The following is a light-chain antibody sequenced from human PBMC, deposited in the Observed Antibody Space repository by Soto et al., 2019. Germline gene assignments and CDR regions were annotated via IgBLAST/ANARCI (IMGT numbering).Light chain of an antibody. CDR3: QQYGSSGT. Sequence: EIVMTQSPATLSLSPGETATLTCRASQSVHSNLAWFQQHPGQAPRLLIYGASTRATGIPARFSGSGSGTEFTLTISSLQSEDFAVYYCQQYGSSGTFGQGTKVDIK. V-gene: IGKV3-15*01. CDR1: QSVHSN. J-gene: IGKJ1*01. CDR2: GAS.